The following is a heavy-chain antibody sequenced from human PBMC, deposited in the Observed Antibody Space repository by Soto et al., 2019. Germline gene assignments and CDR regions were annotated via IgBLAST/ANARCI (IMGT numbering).Heavy chain of an antibody. CDR1: GFTFSSYW. CDR3: ARVQKDIVVVPAATPVYYYGMDV. CDR2: INSDGSST. D-gene: IGHD2-2*01. Sequence: PGGSLRLSCAASGFTFSSYWMHWVRQAPGKGLVWVSRINSDGSSTSYADSVKGRFTISRDNAKNTLYLQMNSLRAEDTAVYYCARVQKDIVVVPAATPVYYYGMDVWGQGTTVTVSS. V-gene: IGHV3-74*01. J-gene: IGHJ6*02.